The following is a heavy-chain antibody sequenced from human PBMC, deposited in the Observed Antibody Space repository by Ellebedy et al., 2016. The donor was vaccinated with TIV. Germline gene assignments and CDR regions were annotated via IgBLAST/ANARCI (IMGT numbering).Heavy chain of an antibody. J-gene: IGHJ3*02. V-gene: IGHV5-51*01. CDR3: ARASSRITIFGVVAKGAPSAFDM. Sequence: GESLKISCKGSGYNFTSSWIAWVRQMPGKGLEWMGIIYPGDSDTRYSPSFQGQVTISVEKSISTAYLQWSSLKASDTAMYYCARASSRITIFGVVAKGAPSAFDMWGQGTMVTVSS. D-gene: IGHD3-3*01. CDR1: GYNFTSSW. CDR2: IYPGDSDT.